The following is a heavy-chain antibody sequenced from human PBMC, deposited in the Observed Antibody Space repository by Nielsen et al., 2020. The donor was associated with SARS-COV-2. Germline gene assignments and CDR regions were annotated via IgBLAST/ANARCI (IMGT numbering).Heavy chain of an antibody. CDR3: ATPTKYSYGSQFDY. J-gene: IGHJ4*02. D-gene: IGHD5-18*01. V-gene: IGHV1-24*01. Sequence: ASVKVSCKVSGYTLTELSMYWVRQAPGKGLEWMGGFDPEDGETIYAQKFQGRVTMTEDTSTDTAYMELSSLRSEDTAVYYCATPTKYSYGSQFDYWGQGTLVTVSS. CDR2: FDPEDGET. CDR1: GYTLTELS.